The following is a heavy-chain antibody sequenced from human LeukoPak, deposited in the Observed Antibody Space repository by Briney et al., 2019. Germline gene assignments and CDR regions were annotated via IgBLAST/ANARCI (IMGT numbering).Heavy chain of an antibody. V-gene: IGHV4-61*02. D-gene: IGHD6-13*01. CDR1: GGSISSGSYY. CDR3: AREWAAAGTIYYFDY. J-gene: IGHJ4*02. CDR2: IYTSGST. Sequence: SETLSLTCTVSGGSISSGSYYWSWIRQPAGKGLEWIGRIYTSGSTNYNPSLKSRVTISVDTSKNQFSLKLSSVTAADTAVYYCAREWAAAGTIYYFDYWGQGTLVTVSS.